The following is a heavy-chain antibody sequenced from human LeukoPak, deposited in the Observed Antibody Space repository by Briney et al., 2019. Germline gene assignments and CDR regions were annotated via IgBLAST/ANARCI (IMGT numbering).Heavy chain of an antibody. CDR1: GFTFSNSP. D-gene: IGHD1-7*01. CDR3: AKGGNYAPLDY. V-gene: IGHV3-23*01. Sequence: PGGSLRLSCAASGFTFSNSPMTWVRQAPGKGLEWVAAISTSGSDTIYTDSVKERFTISRDNSKNTLYLQMNSLRAEDTAVYYCAKGGNYAPLDYWGQGTLVTVSS. CDR2: ISTSGSDT. J-gene: IGHJ4*02.